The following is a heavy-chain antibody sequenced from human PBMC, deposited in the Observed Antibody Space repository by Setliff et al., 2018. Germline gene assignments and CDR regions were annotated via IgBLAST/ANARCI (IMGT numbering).Heavy chain of an antibody. Sequence: ASVKVSCKASGYTFTDYAIQWVRQAPGQRLEWVGWINVGNGNTKYSQKLQGRVTMTRVTSASTAYMELSGLRSEDTAVYYCAGDFRRISIYGVDENEKGFDPWGQGTLVTVSS. V-gene: IGHV1-3*01. J-gene: IGHJ5*02. CDR2: INVGNGNT. D-gene: IGHD3-3*01. CDR3: AGDFRRISIYGVDENEKGFDP. CDR1: GYTFTDYA.